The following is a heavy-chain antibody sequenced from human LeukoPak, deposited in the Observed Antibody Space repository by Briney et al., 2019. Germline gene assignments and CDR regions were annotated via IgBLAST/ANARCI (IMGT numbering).Heavy chain of an antibody. CDR2: IRSKAYGGTT. Sequence: PGQSLRLSCTAYGFIFGDHAMSWVRQAPGKGLEWVGFIRSKAYGGTTEYAASVKGRFIISRDDSKSIAYLQMNSLETEDTALYYCTRGPILLWMHNGMDVWGQGTTVTVSS. CDR3: TRGPILLWMHNGMDV. V-gene: IGHV3-49*04. J-gene: IGHJ6*02. D-gene: IGHD5-18*01. CDR1: GFIFGDHA.